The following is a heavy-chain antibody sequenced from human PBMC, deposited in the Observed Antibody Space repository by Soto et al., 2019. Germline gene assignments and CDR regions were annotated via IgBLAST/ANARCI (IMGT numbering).Heavy chain of an antibody. CDR2: IIPILGIA. V-gene: IGHV1-69*08. CDR3: SREEGWYGGWFEP. CDR1: GGTFSSYT. Sequence: QVQLVQSGAEVKKPGSSVKVSCKAYGGTFSSYTISWVRQAPGQGLEWMGRIIPILGIANYAQKFQGRVTITADKSTSTAYWELSSLRSLETALDYCSREEGWYGGWFEPWGQVTLVTVSS. D-gene: IGHD3-10*01. J-gene: IGHJ5*02.